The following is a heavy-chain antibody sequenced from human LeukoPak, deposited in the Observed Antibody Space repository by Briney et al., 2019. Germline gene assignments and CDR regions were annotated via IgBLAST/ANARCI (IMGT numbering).Heavy chain of an antibody. CDR3: AKEWRAVAGPNYYFDY. CDR1: GFAFSNSG. CDR2: IRYDSSEK. D-gene: IGHD6-19*01. Sequence: GGSLRLSCAASGFAFSNSGMHWVRQAPGKGLEWVALIRYDSSEKYYADSVKGRFTVSRDNSKNTLYLQMNSLRAEDTAVYYCAKEWRAVAGPNYYFDYWGQGTLVTVSS. J-gene: IGHJ4*02. V-gene: IGHV3-30*02.